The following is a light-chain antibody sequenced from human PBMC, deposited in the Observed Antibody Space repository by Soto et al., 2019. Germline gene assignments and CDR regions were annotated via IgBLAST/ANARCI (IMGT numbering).Light chain of an antibody. CDR3: QQRSNWPSIT. CDR1: QSVASY. CDR2: DAS. Sequence: EIVLTQSPATLSLAPGERATLSCRASQSVASYLAWYQQKPGQAPRLLIYDASRRATAIPARFSGSGSGTEFNITISSLEPEDFAVDYCQQRSNWPSITFGQGTRLEIK. J-gene: IGKJ5*01. V-gene: IGKV3-11*01.